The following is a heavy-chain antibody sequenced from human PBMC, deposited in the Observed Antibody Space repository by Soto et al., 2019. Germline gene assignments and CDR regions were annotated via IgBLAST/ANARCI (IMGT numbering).Heavy chain of an antibody. J-gene: IGHJ4*02. D-gene: IGHD4-17*01. CDR1: GFTFANHW. V-gene: IGHV3-74*01. Sequence: PGGSLRLSCAASGFTFANHWMHWVRQAPGKGLEWASRMNSDGSTTDYADSVKGRFTVSRDNSKNTLYLQMNSLRAEDTAVYYCAKDNDYGVFDYWGQGTLVTVSS. CDR3: AKDNDYGVFDY. CDR2: MNSDGSTT.